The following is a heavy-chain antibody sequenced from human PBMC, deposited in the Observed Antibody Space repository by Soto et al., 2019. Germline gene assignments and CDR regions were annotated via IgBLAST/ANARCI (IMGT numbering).Heavy chain of an antibody. Sequence: EVQLLESGGGLVQPGGSLRLSCAASGFTFSSYAMSWVRQAPGKGLEWVSAISGSGVSTYYADSVKGRFTISRDNSKNTLYLQMNSLRAEDTAVYYCAKDYPPHSYSSGWSPYYYYGMDVWGQGTTVTVSS. CDR3: AKDYPPHSYSSGWSPYYYYGMDV. CDR1: GFTFSSYA. D-gene: IGHD6-19*01. CDR2: ISGSGVST. V-gene: IGHV3-23*01. J-gene: IGHJ6*02.